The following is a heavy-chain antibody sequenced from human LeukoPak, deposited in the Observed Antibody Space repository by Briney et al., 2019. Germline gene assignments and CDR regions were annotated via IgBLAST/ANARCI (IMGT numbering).Heavy chain of an antibody. J-gene: IGHJ4*02. CDR3: ARKANSGSTDY. Sequence: GGSLRLSCAASGFTFSRYWMSWVRQAPGKGLEWVANIKADGSEKHYVDSVKGRFTISRDNAKNSLYLQMNSLRAEDTAVYYCARKANSGSTDYWGQGTLVTVSS. V-gene: IGHV3-7*01. CDR1: GFTFSRYW. D-gene: IGHD1-26*01. CDR2: IKADGSEK.